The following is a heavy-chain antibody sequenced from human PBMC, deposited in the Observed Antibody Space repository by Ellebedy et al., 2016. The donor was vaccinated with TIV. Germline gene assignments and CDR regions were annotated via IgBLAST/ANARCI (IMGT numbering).Heavy chain of an antibody. Sequence: PGGSLRLSCAASGFTFSRYWLHWVRQAPGKGLVWVSRINTDGNNTYYADSVKGRFTISRDNAKNTLYLQMNSLRGEDTAVYYCARERSTGMDYWGQGTLVTVSS. CDR1: GFTFSRYW. V-gene: IGHV3-74*01. CDR3: ARERSTGMDY. CDR2: INTDGNNT. D-gene: IGHD1-1*01. J-gene: IGHJ4*02.